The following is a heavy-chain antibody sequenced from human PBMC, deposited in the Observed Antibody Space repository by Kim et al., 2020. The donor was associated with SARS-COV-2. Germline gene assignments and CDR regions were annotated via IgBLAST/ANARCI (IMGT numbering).Heavy chain of an antibody. J-gene: IGHJ4*02. V-gene: IGHV1-24*01. Sequence: EPEDGETIYAQKFQGRVTMTEETSTDTAYMELSSLRSEDTAVYYCATAHYWGQGTLVTVSS. CDR3: ATAHY. CDR2: EPEDGET.